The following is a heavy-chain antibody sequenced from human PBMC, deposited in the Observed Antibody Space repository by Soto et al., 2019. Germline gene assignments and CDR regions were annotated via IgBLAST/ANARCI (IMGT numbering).Heavy chain of an antibody. CDR3: ARVDPYYYYYGMDV. J-gene: IGHJ6*02. Sequence: SETLRLTCAVYGGTFSRYYWRWVRQPPGKGLEWIGEINHSGSTNYNPSLKSRVTISVDTSKNQFSLKLSSVTAADTAVYYCARVDPYYYYYGMDVWGQGTTVTVS. CDR1: GGTFSRYY. V-gene: IGHV4-34*01. CDR2: INHSGST.